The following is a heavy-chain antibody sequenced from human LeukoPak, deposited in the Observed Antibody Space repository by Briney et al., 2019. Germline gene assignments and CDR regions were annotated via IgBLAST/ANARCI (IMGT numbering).Heavy chain of an antibody. V-gene: IGHV4-4*07. CDR3: AREEKSMYEAAAVFDY. CDR1: GGSISSYY. D-gene: IGHD6-13*01. CDR2: IYTSGST. J-gene: IGHJ4*02. Sequence: SETLSLTCTVSGGSISSYYWSWIRQPAGKGLEWIGRIYTSGSTNYNPSLKSRVTMSVDTSKNQFSLKLSSVTAADTAVYYCAREEKSMYEAAAVFDYWGQGTLVTISS.